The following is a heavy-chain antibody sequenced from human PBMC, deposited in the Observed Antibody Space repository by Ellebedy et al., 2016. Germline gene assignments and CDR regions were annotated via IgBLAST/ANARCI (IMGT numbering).Heavy chain of an antibody. Sequence: SETLSLXCAVSGYSISSSNWWGWIRQPPGKGLEWIGYIYYSGSTYYNPSLKSRVTMSVDTSKNQFSLKLSSVTAVDTAVYYCARGDGSGGIDYWGQGTLVTVSS. CDR2: IYYSGST. D-gene: IGHD3-16*01. J-gene: IGHJ4*02. CDR1: GYSISSSNW. CDR3: ARGDGSGGIDY. V-gene: IGHV4-28*01.